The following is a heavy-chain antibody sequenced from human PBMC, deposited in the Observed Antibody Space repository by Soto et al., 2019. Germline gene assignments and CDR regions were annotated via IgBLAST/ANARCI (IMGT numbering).Heavy chain of an antibody. V-gene: IGHV3-30-3*01. J-gene: IGHJ6*02. D-gene: IGHD1-26*01. CDR3: ARDGKWELLFGYYYYGMDV. CDR1: GFTFSSYA. Sequence: LRLSCAASGFTFSSYAMHWVRQAPGKGLEWVAVISYDGSNKYYADSVKGRFTISRDNSKNTLYLQMNSLRAEDTAVYYCARDGKWELLFGYYYYGMDVWGQGTTVTVSS. CDR2: ISYDGSNK.